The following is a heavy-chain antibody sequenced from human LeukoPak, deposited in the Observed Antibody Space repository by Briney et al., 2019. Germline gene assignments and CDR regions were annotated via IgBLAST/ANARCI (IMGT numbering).Heavy chain of an antibody. Sequence: GGSLRLSCAASGFTFSSYSMNWVRQAPGKGLEWVSYISSSGSTIYYADSVKGRFTISRDNAKNSLYLQMNSLRAEDTAVYYCARDGDGGALFDYWGQGTLVTVSS. D-gene: IGHD3-16*01. V-gene: IGHV3-48*04. J-gene: IGHJ4*02. CDR2: ISSSGSTI. CDR1: GFTFSSYS. CDR3: ARDGDGGALFDY.